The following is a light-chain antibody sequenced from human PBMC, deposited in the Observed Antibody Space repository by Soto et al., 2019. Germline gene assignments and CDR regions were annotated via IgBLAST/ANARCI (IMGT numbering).Light chain of an antibody. V-gene: IGKV1-39*01. CDR1: QSISNY. CDR2: AAS. Sequence: DIQMTQSPSSLSASVGDRVTITCRASQSISNYLNWYQQKPGKAPKLLIYAASSMQSGVRSRFSGSGSETDFTLTISSLQPDDSATYYCQQSFSPLWTFGQGTKVEV. CDR3: QQSFSPLWT. J-gene: IGKJ1*01.